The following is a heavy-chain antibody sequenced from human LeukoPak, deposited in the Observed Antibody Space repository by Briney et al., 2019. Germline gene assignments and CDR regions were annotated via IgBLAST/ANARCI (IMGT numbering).Heavy chain of an antibody. CDR2: ISSSSSYI. CDR3: ARRRDGYYFDY. J-gene: IGHJ4*02. CDR1: GFTFSSYS. V-gene: IGHV3-21*01. D-gene: IGHD5-24*01. Sequence: PGGSLRLSCAASGFTFSSYSMNWVRQAPGKGLEWVSSISSSSSYIYYADSVKGRFTISRDNAKNSLYPQMNSLGAEDTAVYYCARRRDGYYFDYWGQGTLVTVSS.